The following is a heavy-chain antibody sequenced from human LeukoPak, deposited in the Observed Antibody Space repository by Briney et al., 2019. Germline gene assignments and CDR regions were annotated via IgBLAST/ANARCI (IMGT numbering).Heavy chain of an antibody. CDR2: ISAYNGNT. CDR1: GYTFTSYG. Sequence: ASVKVSCKASGYTFTSYGISWVRQAPGQGLEWMGWISAYNGNTNYAQKLQGRVTMTTDTSTSTAYMELRSLRSDDTAVYYCARAGPGGRGYYYYYMDVWGKGTTVTVSS. J-gene: IGHJ6*03. CDR3: ARAGPGGRGYYYYYMDV. V-gene: IGHV1-18*01. D-gene: IGHD4-23*01.